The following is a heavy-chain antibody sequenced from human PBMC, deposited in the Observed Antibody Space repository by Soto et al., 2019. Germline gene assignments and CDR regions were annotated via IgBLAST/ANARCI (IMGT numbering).Heavy chain of an antibody. J-gene: IGHJ4*02. V-gene: IGHV3-9*01. CDR3: ASGRGYDILTVNNPYFDY. Sequence: PGGSLRLSCSASGFTFDDYAMHWVRQAPGKGLEWVSGISWNSDSIGYADSVKGRFTISRGNAKKSLYLQMNNLRAQDTALYNFASGRGYDILTVNNPYFDYWGQGTLVTVSS. D-gene: IGHD3-9*01. CDR2: ISWNSDSI. CDR1: GFTFDDYA.